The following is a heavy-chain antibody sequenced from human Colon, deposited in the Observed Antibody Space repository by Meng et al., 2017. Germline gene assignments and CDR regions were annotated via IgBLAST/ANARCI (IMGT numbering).Heavy chain of an antibody. D-gene: IGHD1-1*01. V-gene: IGHV5-51*01. J-gene: IGHJ4*02. CDR3: ARHSRQYTTFISRTLDY. CDR1: GYSFSSNW. Sequence: GGSLTLSCKGAGYSFSSNWIGWVRQMPGKGLEWMGIINPADSDTKYSPSFQGQVTISADKSITTAYLQWSGLRATDTAMYYCARHSRQYTTFISRTLDYWGQGTLVTVSS. CDR2: INPADSDT.